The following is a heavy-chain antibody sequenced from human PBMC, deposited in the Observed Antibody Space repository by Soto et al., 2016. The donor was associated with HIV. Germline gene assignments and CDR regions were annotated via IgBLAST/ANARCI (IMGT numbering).Heavy chain of an antibody. CDR2: ISGSGSST. J-gene: IGHJ2*01. D-gene: IGHD3-22*01. Sequence: QLLESGGALIQPGGSLRLSCAASGFSFSNYAMSWVRQAPGKGLQWVSGISGSGSSTYYADSVKGRFTISRDNSKNTLYLQMKSLRAEDTAVYYCAKKGWMIAKXRNWYFDLWGLAPWSLSPQ. CDR3: AKKGWMIAKXRNWYFDL. V-gene: IGHV3-23*01. CDR1: GFSFSNYA.